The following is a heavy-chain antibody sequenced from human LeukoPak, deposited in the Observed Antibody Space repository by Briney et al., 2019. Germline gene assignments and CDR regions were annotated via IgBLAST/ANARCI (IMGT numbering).Heavy chain of an antibody. J-gene: IGHJ4*02. V-gene: IGHV1-18*01. CDR1: GYTFINYG. D-gene: IGHD2-15*01. CDR2: VSAYADNT. Sequence: ASVKVSCKASGYTFINYGITWVRQAPGQGLEWMGWVSAYADNTNYVQKFQGRVSMTTDTSTNTAYMELRSLRPDDTAVYCWARDCIGCHGFDYWGQGTLVTVSS. CDR3: ARDCIGCHGFDY.